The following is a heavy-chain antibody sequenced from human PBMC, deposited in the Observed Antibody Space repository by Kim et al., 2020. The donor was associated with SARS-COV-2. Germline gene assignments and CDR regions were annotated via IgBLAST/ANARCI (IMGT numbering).Heavy chain of an antibody. CDR2: IYYSGST. CDR1: GGSISSGGYY. V-gene: IGHV4-31*03. D-gene: IGHD5-12*01. Sequence: SETLSLTCTVSGGSISSGGYYWSWIRQHPGKGLEWIGYIYYSGSTYYNPSHKSRVTISVDTSKNQFSLKLSSVPAADTAVYYCARVIAVATIRNFDYWGQGTLVTVSS. J-gene: IGHJ4*02. CDR3: ARVIAVATIRNFDY.